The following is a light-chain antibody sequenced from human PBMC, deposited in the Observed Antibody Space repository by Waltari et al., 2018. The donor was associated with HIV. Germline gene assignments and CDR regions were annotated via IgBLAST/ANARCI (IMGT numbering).Light chain of an antibody. J-gene: IGLJ2*01. V-gene: IGLV2-8*01. CDR1: SSDVGDSDL. CDR2: EVN. CDR3: SSYAGSNNVV. Sequence: QSALTQPPSPSGSPGQSVTISCSGTSSDVGDSDLVSWYQQHPGKVPKLILYEVNKRPSGVPDRFSGSKSGHTASLTVSGLQADDEADYYCSSYAGSNNVVFGGGTKLTVL.